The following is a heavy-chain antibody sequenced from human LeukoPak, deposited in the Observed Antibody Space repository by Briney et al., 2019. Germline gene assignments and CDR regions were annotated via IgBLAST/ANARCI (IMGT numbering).Heavy chain of an antibody. D-gene: IGHD1-20*01. V-gene: IGHV6-1*01. CDR1: GDSLSINSAS. CDR3: ARGPTITGTNYYYYGMDV. J-gene: IGHJ6*02. CDR2: TYYRSKWYN. Sequence: SQALSVTSALSGDSLSINSASWDWIRQSPSRGLEWLVSTYYRSKWYNDYAVSVKSRITINPDTSKNQSSLQLNSVTPEDTAVYYCARGPTITGTNYYYYGMDVWGQGTTVTVSS.